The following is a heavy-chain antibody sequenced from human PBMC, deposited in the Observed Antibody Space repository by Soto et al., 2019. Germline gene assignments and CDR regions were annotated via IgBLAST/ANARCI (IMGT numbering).Heavy chain of an antibody. Sequence: EVQLVESGGGLVQPGGSLRLSCAASGFTFSSYWIHWVRQAPGKGLVWVSRINTDGSSTSYADSVKGRFTISRDNAKNTLYLQMNSLGAEDTAVYYCARTIAAAGIGYWGQGTLVTVSS. D-gene: IGHD6-13*01. V-gene: IGHV3-74*01. J-gene: IGHJ4*02. CDR3: ARTIAAAGIGY. CDR2: INTDGSST. CDR1: GFTFSSYW.